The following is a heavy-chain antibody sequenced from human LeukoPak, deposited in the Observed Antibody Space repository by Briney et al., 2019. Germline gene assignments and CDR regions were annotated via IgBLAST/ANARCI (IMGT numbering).Heavy chain of an antibody. CDR3: ARAGELRYMDV. CDR2: IKHIGATT. CDR1: VFTFCDDY. V-gene: IGHV3-11*04. D-gene: IGHD3-16*01. Sequence: GGSLRLSRAASVFTFCDDYMSWIPQAPGKGVEWVSTIKHIGATTYYTDSLKGRFTISRDNAKNSLFLQMGSLRAYETAIYYCARAGELRYMDVWGKGTAVTVSS. J-gene: IGHJ6*03.